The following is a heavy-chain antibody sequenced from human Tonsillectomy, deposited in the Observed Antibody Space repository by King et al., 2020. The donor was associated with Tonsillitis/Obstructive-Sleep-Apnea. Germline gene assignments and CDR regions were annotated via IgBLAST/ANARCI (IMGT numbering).Heavy chain of an antibody. CDR2: IYYSGST. J-gene: IGHJ5*02. D-gene: IGHD3-16*02. CDR3: ASLISSSEVSLPDENWFDP. Sequence: QLQESGPGLVKPSETLSLTCTVSGGSISSYYWSWIRQPPGKGLEWIGYIYYSGSTNYNPSLKSRVTISVDTSKNQFPLKLSSVTAADTAVYYCASLISSSEVSLPDENWFDPWGQGTLVTVSS. V-gene: IGHV4-59*01. CDR1: GGSISSYY.